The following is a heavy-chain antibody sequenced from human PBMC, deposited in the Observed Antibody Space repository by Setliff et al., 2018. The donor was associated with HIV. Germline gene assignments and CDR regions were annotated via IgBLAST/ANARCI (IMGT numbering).Heavy chain of an antibody. D-gene: IGHD4-17*01. CDR1: GYSFINYA. V-gene: IGHV7-4-1*02. CDR2: VNTQPGSP. Sequence: ASVKVSCKASGYSFINYAMNWVRQAPGQGLEWMGWVNTQPGSPTYAQAFTGGFVFSVDTSVTTAYLQISGLKADDTAVYYVARALYGEYGGDLNWLDPWGQGTLVTVSS. J-gene: IGHJ5*02. CDR3: ARALYGEYGGDLNWLDP.